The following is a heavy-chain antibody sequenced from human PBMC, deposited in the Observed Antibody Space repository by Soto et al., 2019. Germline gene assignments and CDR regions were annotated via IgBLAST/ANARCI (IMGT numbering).Heavy chain of an antibody. CDR1: GFTFSGHW. Sequence: PGGSLRLSCAAYGFTFSGHWMHWVRQVPGKGLVWVSRINTDGGSTSYADSVKGRFTISRDNAKNTLFLQMTGLRVDDTSVYYCAREAGYCSRTSCYRRAFDTWGQGTMVTVSS. V-gene: IGHV3-74*01. D-gene: IGHD2-2*01. CDR3: AREAGYCSRTSCYRRAFDT. J-gene: IGHJ3*02. CDR2: INTDGGST.